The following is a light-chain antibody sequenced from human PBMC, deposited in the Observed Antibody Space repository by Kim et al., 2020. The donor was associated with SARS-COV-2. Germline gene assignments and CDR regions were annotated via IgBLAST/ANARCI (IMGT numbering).Light chain of an antibody. CDR1: QSVDSAH. V-gene: IGKV3-20*01. CDR3: QQYHNFRWT. J-gene: IGKJ1*01. CDR2: GAS. Sequence: PGERATLSCMASQSVDSAHLGWYQQKPGQAPRLLFSGASSRATGTPDRFSGSGSGTDFTLTISRLEPEDFAVSYCQQYHNFRWTFGQGTKVE.